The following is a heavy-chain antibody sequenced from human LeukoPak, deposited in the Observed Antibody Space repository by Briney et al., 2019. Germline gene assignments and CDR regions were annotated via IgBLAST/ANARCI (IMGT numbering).Heavy chain of an antibody. Sequence: GGSLRLSCAASGFTFSSYGMSWVRQAPGKGLEWVSAISGSGGSTYYADSVKGRFTISRDNSKNTLYLQMNSLRAEDTAVYYCAKLLAAAGAFFDYWGQGTLVTVSS. CDR2: ISGSGGST. J-gene: IGHJ4*02. V-gene: IGHV3-23*01. CDR1: GFTFSSYG. CDR3: AKLLAAAGAFFDY. D-gene: IGHD6-13*01.